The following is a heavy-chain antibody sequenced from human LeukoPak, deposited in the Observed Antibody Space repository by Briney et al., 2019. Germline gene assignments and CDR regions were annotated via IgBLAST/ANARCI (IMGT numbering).Heavy chain of an antibody. CDR1: GFTFSTYS. Sequence: NAGGSLRLSCAASGFTFSTYSMNWVRLAPGKGLEWVLSISFSSDYIYYADSVKGRFTISRDNARNSLYLQMNSLRAEDAAVYYCARRYCSTTNCYAFDDWGQGTLVTVSS. CDR3: ARRYCSTTNCYAFDD. J-gene: IGHJ4*02. V-gene: IGHV3-21*01. D-gene: IGHD2-2*01. CDR2: ISFSSDYI.